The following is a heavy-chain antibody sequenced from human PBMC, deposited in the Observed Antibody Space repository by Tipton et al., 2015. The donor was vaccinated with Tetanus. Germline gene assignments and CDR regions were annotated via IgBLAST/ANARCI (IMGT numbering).Heavy chain of an antibody. CDR2: ISAYSGNT. CDR3: AKEALGVLNL. V-gene: IGHV1-18*01. Sequence: QSGAEVKKPGASVKVSCKASGYSFTNYGFSWVRQAPGQGLEWMGWISAYSGNTKYPQKLQGRVTMTTDTSTSTAYMELRSLRSDDTAVYYCAKEALGVLNLWGNGTTVIVSS. CDR1: GYSFTNYG. J-gene: IGHJ6*04. D-gene: IGHD1-14*01.